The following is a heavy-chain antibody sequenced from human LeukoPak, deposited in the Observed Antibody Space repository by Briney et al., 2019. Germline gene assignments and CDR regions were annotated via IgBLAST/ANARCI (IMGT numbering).Heavy chain of an antibody. CDR3: ARENSGTYCFDY. CDR1: GFTFSSFV. Sequence: PGGSLRLSCAAFGFTFSSFVMHWVRQAPGKGLEWVAVIWHDGSNKHSADSVKGRFTISRDNSKNTLYLQMNSLRAEDTAIYYRARENSGTYCFDYWGQGTLVTVSS. V-gene: IGHV3-33*01. CDR2: IWHDGSNK. J-gene: IGHJ4*02. D-gene: IGHD1-26*01.